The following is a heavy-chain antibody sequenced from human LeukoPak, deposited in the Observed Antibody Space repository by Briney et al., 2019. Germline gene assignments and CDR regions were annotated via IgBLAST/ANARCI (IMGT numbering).Heavy chain of an antibody. CDR1: GFTFSSYG. D-gene: IGHD2-2*02. CDR2: IRYDGSNK. Sequence: GGSLRLSCAASGFTFSSYGMHWVRQAPGKGLEWVAFIRYDGSNKYYADSVKGRSTISRDNSKNTLYLQMNSLRAEDTAVYYCATPYCSSTSCYTVYYFDYWGQGTLVTVSS. CDR3: ATPYCSSTSCYTVYYFDY. V-gene: IGHV3-30*02. J-gene: IGHJ4*02.